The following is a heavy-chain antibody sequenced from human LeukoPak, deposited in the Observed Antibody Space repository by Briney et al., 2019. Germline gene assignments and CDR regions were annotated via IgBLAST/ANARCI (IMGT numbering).Heavy chain of an antibody. CDR3: ARNPGYSGGPAPYYYYYMDV. CDR2: INHSGST. V-gene: IGHV4-34*01. D-gene: IGHD6-19*01. Sequence: SETLSLTCAVYGGSFSGYYWSWIRQPPGKGLEWIGEINHSGSTNYNPSLKSRVTISVDTSKNQFSMKPSSVTAADTAVNHCARNPGYSGGPAPYYYYYMDVWGKGTTVTVSS. CDR1: GGSFSGYY. J-gene: IGHJ6*03.